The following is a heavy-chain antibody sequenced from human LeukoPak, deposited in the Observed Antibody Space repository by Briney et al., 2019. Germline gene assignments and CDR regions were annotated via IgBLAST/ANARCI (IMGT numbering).Heavy chain of an antibody. Sequence: PGGSLRLSCAASGFTFTKYWMSWVRQAPGKVLEWVANIKEDGTERYYVDSVTGRFTISRDNAKNSLYLQMNSLRAGDTAVYYCARRRCSSTSCFFDYWGQGTLVTVSS. V-gene: IGHV3-7*01. CDR3: ARRRCSSTSCFFDY. J-gene: IGHJ4*02. D-gene: IGHD2-2*01. CDR2: IKEDGTER. CDR1: GFTFTKYW.